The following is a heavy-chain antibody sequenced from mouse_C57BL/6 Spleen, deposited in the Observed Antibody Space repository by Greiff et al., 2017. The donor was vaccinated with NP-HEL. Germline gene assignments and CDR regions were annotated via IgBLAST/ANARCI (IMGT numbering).Heavy chain of an antibody. CDR3: ASDTFDY. CDR2: ISYDGSN. Sequence: DVQLQESGPGLVKPSQSLSLTCSVTGYSITSGYYWNWIRQFPGNKLEWMGYISYDGSNNYNPSLKNRISITRDTSKNQFFLKLNSVTTEDTATYYCASDTFDYWGQGTTLTVSS. CDR1: GYSITSGYY. J-gene: IGHJ2*01. V-gene: IGHV3-6*01.